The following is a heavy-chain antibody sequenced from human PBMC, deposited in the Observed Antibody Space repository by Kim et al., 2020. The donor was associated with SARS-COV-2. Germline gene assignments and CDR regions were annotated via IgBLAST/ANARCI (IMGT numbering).Heavy chain of an antibody. CDR2: ISGDGGST. CDR3: AKNHVGATIGKYYFDY. V-gene: IGHV3-43*02. J-gene: IGHJ4*02. Sequence: GGSLRLSCAASGFTFDDYAMHWVRQAPGKGLEWVSLISGDGGSTYYADSVKGRFTVSRDNSKNSLYLQMNSLRTEDTALYYCAKNHVGATIGKYYFDYWGQGTLVTVSS. CDR1: GFTFDDYA. D-gene: IGHD5-12*01.